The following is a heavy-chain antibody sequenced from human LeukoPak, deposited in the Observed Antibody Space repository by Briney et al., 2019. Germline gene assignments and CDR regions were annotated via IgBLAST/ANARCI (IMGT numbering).Heavy chain of an antibody. Sequence: SQTLSLTCAISGDSVSSNSAAWNWIRQSPSRGLEWLGRTYYRSKWYNDYAVSVKSRITINPDTSKNQLSLQLNSVTPEDTAVYYCARDSPLTTVTTFPYWYFDLWGRGTLVTVSS. V-gene: IGHV6-1*01. CDR3: ARDSPLTTVTTFPYWYFDL. D-gene: IGHD4-17*01. CDR2: TYYRSKWYN. J-gene: IGHJ2*01. CDR1: GDSVSSNSAA.